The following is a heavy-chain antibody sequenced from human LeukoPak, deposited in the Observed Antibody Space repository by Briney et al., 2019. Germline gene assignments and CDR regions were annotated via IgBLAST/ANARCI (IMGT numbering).Heavy chain of an antibody. Sequence: SETLSLTCAVYGGSFSGYYWSWIRQPPGKGLEWIGEINHSGSTNYNPSLKSRVTISVDTSKNQFSLKLSSVTAADTAVYYCARESYYYDSSGYHNWFDPWGQGTLVTVSS. CDR3: ARESYYYDSSGYHNWFDP. J-gene: IGHJ5*02. CDR1: GGSFSGYY. D-gene: IGHD3-22*01. V-gene: IGHV4-34*01. CDR2: INHSGST.